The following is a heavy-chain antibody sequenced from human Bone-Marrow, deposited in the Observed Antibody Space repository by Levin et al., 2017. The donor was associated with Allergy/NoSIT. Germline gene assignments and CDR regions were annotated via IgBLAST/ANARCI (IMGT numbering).Heavy chain of an antibody. Sequence: PGGSLRLSCAASGFSLSTYGNFSTFGMHWVRQAPGKGLEWVAVISHDGSYQYYGDTVKGRFTISRDNSKNTLYLEMSRLRPEDTAVYYCVSGYSGYGMDVWGLGTTVTVSS. D-gene: IGHD5-12*01. CDR2: ISHDGSYQ. CDR3: VSGYSGYGMDV. CDR1: GFSLSTYG. J-gene: IGHJ6*02. V-gene: IGHV3-30*03.